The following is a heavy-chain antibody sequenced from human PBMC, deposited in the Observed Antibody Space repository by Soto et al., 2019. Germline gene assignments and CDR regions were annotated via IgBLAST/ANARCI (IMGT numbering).Heavy chain of an antibody. D-gene: IGHD3-3*01. J-gene: IGHJ4*02. CDR3: ARRGDDFWSGYYTPALYYFDY. Sequence: EVQLVESGGGLVQPGGSLRLSCAASGFTFSSYAMHWVRQAPGKGLEYVSAISSNGGSTYYANSVKGRFSISRDNSKNTLYLQMSSLRAEDMAVYYCARRGDDFWSGYYTPALYYFDYWGQGTLVTVSS. V-gene: IGHV3-64*01. CDR2: ISSNGGST. CDR1: GFTFSSYA.